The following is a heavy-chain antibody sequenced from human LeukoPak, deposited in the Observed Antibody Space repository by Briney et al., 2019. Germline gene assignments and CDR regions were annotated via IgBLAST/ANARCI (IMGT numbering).Heavy chain of an antibody. V-gene: IGHV5-51*01. J-gene: IGHJ4*02. CDR2: IYPGDSDT. Sequence: GESLKISCKGSGYSFTSYWIGWVRQMPGKGLEWMGFIYPGDSDTRYSPSFQGQVTISADKSISTAFLHWSSLKASDTAVYYCARTSGDYSGNALYFDYWGQGTLVTVSS. CDR3: ARTSGDYSGNALYFDY. CDR1: GYSFTSYW. D-gene: IGHD4-23*01.